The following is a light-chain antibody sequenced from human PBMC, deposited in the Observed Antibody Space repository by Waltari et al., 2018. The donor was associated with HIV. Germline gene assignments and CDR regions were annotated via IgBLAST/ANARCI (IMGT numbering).Light chain of an antibody. V-gene: IGLV2-23*02. CDR1: SSDGGSYNL. J-gene: IGLJ1*01. CDR3: CSYAGSSTYV. Sequence: QSALTQPASVSGSPGQSITISCTGTSSDGGSYNLVSWYQQHPGKAPKLMIYEVSKRPSGVSTRFSGSKSGNTASLTISGLQAEDEADYYCCSYAGSSTYVFGTGTKVTVL. CDR2: EVS.